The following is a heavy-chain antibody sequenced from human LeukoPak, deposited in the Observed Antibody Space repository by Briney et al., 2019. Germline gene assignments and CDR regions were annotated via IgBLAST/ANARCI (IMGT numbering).Heavy chain of an antibody. Sequence: PGGSLRLSCAASGFTFSSYAMHWVRQAPGKGLEWVAVISYDGSNKYYADSVKGRFTISRDNSKNTLYLQMNSLRAEDTAVYYCARDRNHYFDYWGQGTLVTVSS. D-gene: IGHD1-14*01. V-gene: IGHV3-30-3*01. CDR2: ISYDGSNK. CDR1: GFTFSSYA. J-gene: IGHJ4*02. CDR3: ARDRNHYFDY.